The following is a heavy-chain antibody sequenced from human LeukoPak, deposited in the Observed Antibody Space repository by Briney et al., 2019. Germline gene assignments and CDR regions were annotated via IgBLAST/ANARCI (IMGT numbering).Heavy chain of an antibody. CDR3: ARGGGIVGATYYYYYMDV. V-gene: IGHV3-74*01. J-gene: IGHJ6*03. Sequence: GGSLTLSCAASGFTFSSYWTHWVRQAPGKGLVWVSRINSDGSSTSYADSVKGRFTISRDNAKNTLYLQMNSLRAEDTAVYYCARGGGIVGATYYYYYMDVWGKGTTVTVSS. CDR2: INSDGSST. D-gene: IGHD1-26*01. CDR1: GFTFSSYW.